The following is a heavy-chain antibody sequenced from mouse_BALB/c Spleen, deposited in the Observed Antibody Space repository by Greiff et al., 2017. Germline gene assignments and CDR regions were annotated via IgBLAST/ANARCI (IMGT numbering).Heavy chain of an antibody. CDR1: GFAFSSYD. D-gene: IGHD2-14*01. Sequence: EVQLVESGGGLVKPGGSLKLSCAASGFAFSSYDMSWVRQTPEKRLEWAAYISSGGGSTYYPDTVKGRFTISRDNAKNTLYLQMSSLKSEDTAMYYCARQHYRYEGYYFDYWGQGTTLTVSS. CDR3: ARQHYRYEGYYFDY. CDR2: ISSGGGST. V-gene: IGHV5-12-1*01. J-gene: IGHJ2*01.